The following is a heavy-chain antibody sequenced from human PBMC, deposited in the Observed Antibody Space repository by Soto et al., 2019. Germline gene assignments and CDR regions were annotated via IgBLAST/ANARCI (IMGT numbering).Heavy chain of an antibody. CDR3: ARHQADWDGAQSDYSPYFEN. D-gene: IGHD3-10*01. CDR1: GGSIVTLSCC. V-gene: IGHV4-61*03. Sequence: TYSVSGGSIVTLSCCWSMIHQPPGKGLLWLGYIYYSASAHNNPSLKSRVTISVDTSTNHFSLRLTSVTAADTAMYYCARHQADWDGAQSDYSPYFENWGRGILVTVSS. CDR2: IYYSASA. J-gene: IGHJ4*02.